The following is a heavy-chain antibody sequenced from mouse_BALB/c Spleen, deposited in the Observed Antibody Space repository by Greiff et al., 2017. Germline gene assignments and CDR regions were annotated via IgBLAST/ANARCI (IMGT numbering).Heavy chain of an antibody. CDR3: ARNYGSSYGGDYAMDY. Sequence: EVKLMESGGGLVQPGESLKLSCAASGFTFSSYAMSWVRQSPEKRLEWVAEISSGGSYTYYPDTVTGRFTISRDNAKNTLYLEMSSLRSEDTAMYYCARNYGSSYGGDYAMDYWGQGTSVTVSS. D-gene: IGHD1-1*01. V-gene: IGHV5-9-4*01. CDR1: GFTFSSYA. J-gene: IGHJ4*01. CDR2: ISSGGSYT.